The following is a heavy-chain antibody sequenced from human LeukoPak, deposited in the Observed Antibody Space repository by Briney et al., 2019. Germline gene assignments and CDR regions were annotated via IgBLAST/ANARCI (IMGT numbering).Heavy chain of an antibody. V-gene: IGHV3-23*01. CDR1: GFTFSTHG. J-gene: IGHJ6*03. D-gene: IGHD6-13*01. Sequence: GGSLRLSCLGSGFTFSTHGMNWVRQAPGKGLEWVSGIGGSSIGHSTHYADSVKGRFTISRDNSKNMVYLQMNSLRGDDTAVYYCARAEQPTHYHYYYMDVWGKGTTVTVSS. CDR3: ARAEQPTHYHYYYMDV. CDR2: IGGSSIGHST.